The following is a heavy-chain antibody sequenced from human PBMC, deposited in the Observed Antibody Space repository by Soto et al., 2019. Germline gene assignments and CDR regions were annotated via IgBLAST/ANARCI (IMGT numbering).Heavy chain of an antibody. CDR2: ITNTGGRT. V-gene: IGHV3-23*01. CDR1: GFTFSTYA. CDR3: AKEGDSSSDNYHYLDV. Sequence: HPGGSLRLSCGASGFTFSTYAMTWVRQAPGAGLEWVSTITNTGGRTKYTDSVKGRFSISRDKSKNTVYLQMNSLRAEDTAVYFCAKEGDSSSDNYHYLDVWGRGTTVTVSS. D-gene: IGHD6-6*01. J-gene: IGHJ6*03.